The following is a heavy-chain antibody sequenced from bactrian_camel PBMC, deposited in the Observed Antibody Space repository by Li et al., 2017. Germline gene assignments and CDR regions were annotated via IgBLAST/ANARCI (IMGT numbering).Heavy chain of an antibody. CDR3: AADRALDDDCYVGSLYTDFAY. J-gene: IGHJ6*01. V-gene: IGHV3S53*01. CDR2: IDTTGMP. CDR1: GSIYGDAC. Sequence: HVQLVESGGESVQAGGSLRLSCGASGSIYGDACVGWLRQAPGKEREGVAAIDTTGMPTYTYSVKDRFTISKDNAKSTLYLQMNNLKPEDTAMYYCAADRALDDDCYVGSLYTDFAYWGQGTQVTVS. D-gene: IGHD3*01.